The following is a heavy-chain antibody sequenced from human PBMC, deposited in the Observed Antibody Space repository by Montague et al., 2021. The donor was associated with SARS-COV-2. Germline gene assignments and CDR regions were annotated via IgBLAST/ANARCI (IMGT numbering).Heavy chain of an antibody. CDR3: ARGVASSEGNWFDP. V-gene: IGHV4-31*03. Sequence: TPSLTCTVSGGSISNGGYYCSWIRQHPGKGLEWIGYMYDSGSTYYNPSLTSRVTMSLDTSKNQFSLKLSSVTAADTAVYYCARGVASSEGNWFDPWGQGTLVTVSS. CDR1: GGSISNGGYY. CDR2: MYDSGST. D-gene: IGHD6-13*01. J-gene: IGHJ5*02.